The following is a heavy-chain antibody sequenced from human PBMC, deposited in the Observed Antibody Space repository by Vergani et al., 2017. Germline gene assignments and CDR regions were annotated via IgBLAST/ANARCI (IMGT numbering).Heavy chain of an antibody. CDR2: IDHSGSA. V-gene: IGHV4-34*02. D-gene: IGHD2-8*01. J-gene: IGHJ6*03. Sequence: QVQLQQSGAGLLKPSETLSLMCGLYGGLFRGYYWSWIRQSPGKGLEWIGVIDHSGSANYNPSLKTRVIISVDTSKNQFSLKLTSVTAADTAVYYCARHGPGYYHYYMHVWGKGTTVTVSS. CDR3: ARHGPGYYHYYMHV. CDR1: GGLFRGYY.